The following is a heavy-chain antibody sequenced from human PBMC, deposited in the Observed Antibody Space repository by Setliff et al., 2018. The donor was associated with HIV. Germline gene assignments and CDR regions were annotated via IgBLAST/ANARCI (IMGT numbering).Heavy chain of an antibody. Sequence: SETLSLTCAVSGYSISSGYYWGWIRQPPGKGLGCIGSIFHSGSTYYSPSLKSRVTISVDTSKNQFSLQLNSVTAADTAVCYCVRYCSGGTCYDIDYWGQGTVVTVSS. CDR1: GYSISSGYY. CDR2: IFHSGST. D-gene: IGHD2-15*01. V-gene: IGHV4-38-2*01. J-gene: IGHJ4*02. CDR3: VRYCSGGTCYDIDY.